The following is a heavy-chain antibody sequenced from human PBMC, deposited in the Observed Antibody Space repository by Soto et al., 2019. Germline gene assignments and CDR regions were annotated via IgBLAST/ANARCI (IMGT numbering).Heavy chain of an antibody. J-gene: IGHJ5*02. CDR1: GFTFSSYG. CDR2: ISYDGSNK. Sequence: GGSLRLSCAASGFTFSSYGMHWVRQAPGKGLEWVSFISYDGSNKYYADSVKGRFTISRDNSKNTLYLQMNSLRAEDTAVYYCAKRQDLGPYDSSGYYSWFHXWGQGTLVTVSX. V-gene: IGHV3-30*18. CDR3: AKRQDLGPYDSSGYYSWFHX. D-gene: IGHD3-22*01.